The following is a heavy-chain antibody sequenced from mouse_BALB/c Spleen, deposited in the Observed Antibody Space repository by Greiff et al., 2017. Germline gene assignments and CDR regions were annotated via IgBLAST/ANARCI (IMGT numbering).Heavy chain of an antibody. CDR3: ARDAGYDYAMDY. Sequence: EVMLVESGGGLVQPGGSLRLSCATSGFTFSDFYMEWVRQPPGKRLEWIAASRNKANDYTTEYSASVKGRFIVSRDPSQSILYLQMNALRADDTAIYYCARDAGYDYAMDYWGQGTSVTVSS. J-gene: IGHJ4*01. D-gene: IGHD2-2*01. V-gene: IGHV7-1*02. CDR2: SRNKANDYTT. CDR1: GFTFSDFY.